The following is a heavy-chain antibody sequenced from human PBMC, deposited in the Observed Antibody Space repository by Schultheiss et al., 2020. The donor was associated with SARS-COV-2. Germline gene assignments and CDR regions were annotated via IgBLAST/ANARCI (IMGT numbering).Heavy chain of an antibody. CDR3: ARGGGRIAVSA. D-gene: IGHD6-19*01. CDR1: GFTFSDYY. Sequence: GGSLRVSCAASGFTFSDYYMTWIRQATGKGLEWVSYISGGGNNKYYADSVKGRFTISRDNAKGSLYLQMNSLRAEDTAVYYCARGGGRIAVSAWGQGALVTVSS. CDR2: ISGGGNNK. V-gene: IGHV3-11*01. J-gene: IGHJ5*02.